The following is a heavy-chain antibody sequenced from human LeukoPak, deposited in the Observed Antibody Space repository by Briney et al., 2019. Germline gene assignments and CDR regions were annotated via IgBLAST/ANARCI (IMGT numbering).Heavy chain of an antibody. V-gene: IGHV5-51*01. CDR1: GEVFSTYC. CDR3: ARLYGDIVVLTTIYFAY. D-gene: IGHD2-21*02. Sequence: GESGKSSCRGSGEVFSTYCIVWVRQMPGKGLDWRGIIYPDDSDTRYSPCFQCQVTISSDKSPRNDSLKWSSLRASDIAMYYCARLYGDIVVLTTIYFAYWGQGHLVTVS. J-gene: IGHJ4*02. CDR2: IYPDDSDT.